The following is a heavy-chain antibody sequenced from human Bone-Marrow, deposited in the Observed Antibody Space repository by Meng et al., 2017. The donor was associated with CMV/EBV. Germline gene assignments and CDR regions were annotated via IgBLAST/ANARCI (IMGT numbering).Heavy chain of an antibody. D-gene: IGHD5-12*01. CDR3: ASSVAMVSWFDP. J-gene: IGHJ5*02. Sequence: ESLKISCTVSGGSISSYYWSWIRQPPGKGLEWIGYIYYSGSTNYNPSLKSRVTISVDTSKNQFSLKLSSVTAADTAVYYCASSVAMVSWFDPWGQGTLVTVSS. CDR2: IYYSGST. V-gene: IGHV4-59*12. CDR1: GGSISSYY.